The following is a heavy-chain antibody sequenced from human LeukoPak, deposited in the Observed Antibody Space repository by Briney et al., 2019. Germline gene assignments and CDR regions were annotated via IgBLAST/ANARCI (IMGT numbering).Heavy chain of an antibody. V-gene: IGHV4-30-2*01. J-gene: IGHJ4*02. D-gene: IGHD4-17*01. Sequence: SETLSLTCAVSGDSIRTGEHSWSWIRQPPGKGLEWIGYISRSGSTYYNPSLKSRVTMSVDRSRNQFSLKLSSVTAADMAVYYCARVREAYDYGDYFDYWGQGTLVTVSS. CDR3: ARVREAYDYGDYFDY. CDR2: ISRSGST. CDR1: GDSIRTGEHS.